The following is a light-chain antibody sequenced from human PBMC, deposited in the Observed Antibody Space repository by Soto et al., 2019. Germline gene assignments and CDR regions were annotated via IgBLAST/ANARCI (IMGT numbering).Light chain of an antibody. CDR1: TSSIGSNA. CDR3: ATWDDSLNAFV. V-gene: IGLV1-44*01. CDR2: NDD. J-gene: IGLJ1*01. Sequence: QSVLTQSPSGSGTPGQRITIYCSGSTSSIGSNAVNWYQQFPGTAPTFLIYNDDQRPSGVPDRFSGSKSGTSASLAISGLHSEDEADYYCATWDDSLNAFVFGTGIKLTVL.